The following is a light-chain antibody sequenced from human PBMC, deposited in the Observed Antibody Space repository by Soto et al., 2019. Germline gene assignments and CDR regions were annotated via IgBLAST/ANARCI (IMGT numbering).Light chain of an antibody. CDR3: KQYYNTPGLT. CDR1: QSLLYSSNKKNY. CDR2: WAS. J-gene: IGKJ4*01. Sequence: DIVMTQSPDSLAMSLGERATISCKSSQSLLYSSNKKNYLAWYQQKPGQPPKLLIYWASTRESGVPDRFSGSGSGTDFTLTISSLQAEDVAVYYCKQYYNTPGLTFGGGTKVEIK. V-gene: IGKV4-1*01.